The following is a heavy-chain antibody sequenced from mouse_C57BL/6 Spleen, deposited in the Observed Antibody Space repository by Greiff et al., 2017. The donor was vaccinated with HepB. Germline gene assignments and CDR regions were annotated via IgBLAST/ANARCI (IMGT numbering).Heavy chain of an antibody. CDR3: ARLYASYAMDY. CDR2: IYPGDGDT. Sequence: QVQLQQSGPELVKPGASVKISCKASGYAFSSSWMNWVKQRPGKGLEWIGRIYPGDGDTNYNGKFKGKATLTADKSSSTAYIQLSSLTSEDSAVYFCARLYASYAMDYWGQGTSVTVSS. D-gene: IGHD1-1*01. V-gene: IGHV1-82*01. CDR1: GYAFSSSW. J-gene: IGHJ4*01.